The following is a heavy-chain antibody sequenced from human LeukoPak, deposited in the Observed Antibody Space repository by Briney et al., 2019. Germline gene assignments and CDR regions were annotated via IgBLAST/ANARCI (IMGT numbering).Heavy chain of an antibody. D-gene: IGHD1-1*01. V-gene: IGHV3-48*04. CDR2: ISSSSSTI. CDR1: GFTFSSYS. CDR3: ATGAAGTRFLDSLEI. J-gene: IGHJ3*02. Sequence: GGSLRLSCAASGFTFSSYSMNWVRQAPGKGLEWVSYISSSSSTIYYADSVKGRFTISRDNTKNSVSLQMNSLSAEDTAVYYCATGAAGTRFLDSLEIWGQGTMVTVSS.